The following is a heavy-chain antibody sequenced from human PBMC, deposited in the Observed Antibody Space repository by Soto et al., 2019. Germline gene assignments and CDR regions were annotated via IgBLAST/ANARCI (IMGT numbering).Heavy chain of an antibody. J-gene: IGHJ4*02. CDR1: GYAFTSYG. CDR2: ISGYNGNT. D-gene: IGHD2-15*01. Sequence: QVRLVQSGAEVKQPGASVKVSCKASGYAFTSYGFSWVRQAPGQGLEWMGWISGYNGNTNYAQNLQGRVTLTPDTSTSTGYMELRNLRSDDTAVYYCAREGLLGYWGQGTLVTVSS. CDR3: AREGLLGY. V-gene: IGHV1-18*01.